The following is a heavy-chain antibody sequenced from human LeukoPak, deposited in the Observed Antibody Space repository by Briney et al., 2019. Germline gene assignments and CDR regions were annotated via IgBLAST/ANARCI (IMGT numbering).Heavy chain of an antibody. Sequence: ASVKVSCKASGYTFTGYYMHWVRQAPGQGLEWMGWINPNSGGTNYAQKFQGRVTMTRDTSISTAYMELSRLRSDDTAVYYCARGGSSWYIYYYMDVWGKGTTVTVSS. J-gene: IGHJ6*03. CDR1: GYTFTGYY. CDR2: INPNSGGT. D-gene: IGHD6-13*01. CDR3: ARGGSSWYIYYYMDV. V-gene: IGHV1-2*02.